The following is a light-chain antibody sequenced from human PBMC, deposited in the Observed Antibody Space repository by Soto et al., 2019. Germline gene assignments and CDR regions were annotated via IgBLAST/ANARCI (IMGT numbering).Light chain of an antibody. Sequence: EIVLTQSPGTLSLSPGERATLSCRASQSVSSTYLAWYQQKPGQAPRLLIYDASNRAPGIPARFSGSGSGTDFTLTISSLEPEDFGVYYCLQRSNWPLTFGGGTKVDIK. CDR2: DAS. J-gene: IGKJ4*01. V-gene: IGKV3D-20*02. CDR1: QSVSSTY. CDR3: LQRSNWPLT.